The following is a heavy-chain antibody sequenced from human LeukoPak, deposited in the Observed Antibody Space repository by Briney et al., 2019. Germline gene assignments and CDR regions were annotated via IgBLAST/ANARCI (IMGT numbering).Heavy chain of an antibody. D-gene: IGHD5-12*01. Sequence: GGSLRLSCAASGFTFSGYAMSWVRQAPGKGLEWVSSISASAGTTYYADSVKGRFTISRDNSKNTLDLQLNSLRAEDTAVYYCAKDPASYEYYFDYWGQGTLVTVSS. CDR1: GFTFSGYA. CDR2: ISASAGTT. CDR3: AKDPASYEYYFDY. J-gene: IGHJ4*02. V-gene: IGHV3-23*01.